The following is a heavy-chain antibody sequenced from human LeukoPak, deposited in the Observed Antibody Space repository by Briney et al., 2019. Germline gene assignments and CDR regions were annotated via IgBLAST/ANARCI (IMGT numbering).Heavy chain of an antibody. J-gene: IGHJ3*01. V-gene: IGHV3-7*01. D-gene: IGHD3-3*01. CDR1: GFMFGRYW. CDR2: IDQDGSEK. CDR3: ARDIIPEGLAFDL. Sequence: PGGSLRLSCAASGFMFGRYWMTWVRQAPGKGLEWVANIDQDGSEKYYVDSVKGRFTISRDNAKNSLYLQTNSLRAEDTAVYYCARDIIPEGLAFDLWGQGTMVTVSS.